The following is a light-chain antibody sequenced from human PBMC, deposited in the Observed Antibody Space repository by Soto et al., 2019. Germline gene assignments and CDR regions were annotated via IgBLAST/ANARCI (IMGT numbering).Light chain of an antibody. V-gene: IGKV1-16*02. Sequence: DIQMTQSPSSLSASVGDRVTITCRASQGISNHLAWFQQKPGKAPKSLIYAASTLQSGVPSQFSGSGSGTDFTLTISSLHPEDSATYYCQQYNRFPITFGQGTRLEVK. CDR2: AAS. CDR1: QGISNH. J-gene: IGKJ5*01. CDR3: QQYNRFPIT.